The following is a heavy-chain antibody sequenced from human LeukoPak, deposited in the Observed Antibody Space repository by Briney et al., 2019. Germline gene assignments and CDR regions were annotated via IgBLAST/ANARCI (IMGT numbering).Heavy chain of an antibody. CDR2: ISWDGGST. CDR1: GFTFDDYT. J-gene: IGHJ4*02. CDR3: AKPRYSSGWCYFDY. V-gene: IGHV3-43*01. Sequence: PGGSLRLSCAASGFTFDDYTMHWVRQAPGKGLEWVSLISWDGGSTYYADSVRGRFTISRDNSKNTLYLQMNSLRAEDTAVYYCAKPRYSSGWCYFDYWGQGTLVTVSS. D-gene: IGHD6-19*01.